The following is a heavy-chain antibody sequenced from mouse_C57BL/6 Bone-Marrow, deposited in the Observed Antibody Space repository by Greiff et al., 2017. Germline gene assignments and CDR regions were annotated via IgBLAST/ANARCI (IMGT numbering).Heavy chain of an antibody. J-gene: IGHJ4*01. CDR3: AREGQYYYAMDY. CDR1: GYTFTDYY. D-gene: IGHD3-3*01. Sequence: EVKLQQSGPELVKPGASVKISCKASGYTFTDYYMNWVKQSHGKSLEWIGDINPNNGGTSYNQKFKVKATLTVYKSSSTAYMELRSLTSEDSAVYYCAREGQYYYAMDYWGQGTSVTVSS. V-gene: IGHV1-26*01. CDR2: INPNNGGT.